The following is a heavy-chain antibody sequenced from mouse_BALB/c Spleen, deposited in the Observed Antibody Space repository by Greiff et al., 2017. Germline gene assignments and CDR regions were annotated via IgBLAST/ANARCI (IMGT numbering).Heavy chain of an antibody. D-gene: IGHD2-1*01. CDR1: GFNIKDTY. CDR2: IDPANGNT. CDR3: ARDGNYNYWYFDV. V-gene: IGHV14-3*02. J-gene: IGHJ1*01. Sequence: DVQLQESGAELVKPGASVKLSCTASGFNIKDTYMHWVKQRPEQGLEWIGRIDPANGNTKYDPKFQGKATITADTSSNTAYLQLSSLTSEDTAVYYCARDGNYNYWYFDVWGAGTTVTVSS.